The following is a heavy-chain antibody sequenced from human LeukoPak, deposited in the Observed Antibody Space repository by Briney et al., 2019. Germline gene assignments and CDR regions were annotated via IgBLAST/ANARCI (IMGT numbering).Heavy chain of an antibody. D-gene: IGHD1-26*01. V-gene: IGHV4-34*01. CDR2: IDDRGSTT. CDR1: GGSLRGYY. CDR3: AKGGATAL. J-gene: IGHJ4*02. Sequence: SETLSLTCGVSGGSLRGYYWSWIRQPPGKGLEWIGEIDDRGSTTNYNPSLKSRVTMSVDTSKNQFSLNLRSLTAADTAVYYCAKGGATALWGQGTLVTVSS.